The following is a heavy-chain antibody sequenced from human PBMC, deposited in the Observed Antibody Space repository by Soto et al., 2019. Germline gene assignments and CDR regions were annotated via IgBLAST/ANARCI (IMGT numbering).Heavy chain of an antibody. D-gene: IGHD6-13*01. Sequence: PSETRSLTCAVYGGSLSGYYWTWIRQPPGKGLEWIGEVNPGVITNYSPSVKSRLTISLDTSKKQVSLEMTSVTAADTAVYYCGRVVIKLAIQSTDCWGPGTLVTVSS. V-gene: IGHV4-34*01. CDR2: VNPGVIT. CDR3: GRVVIKLAIQSTDC. J-gene: IGHJ4*02. CDR1: GGSLSGYY.